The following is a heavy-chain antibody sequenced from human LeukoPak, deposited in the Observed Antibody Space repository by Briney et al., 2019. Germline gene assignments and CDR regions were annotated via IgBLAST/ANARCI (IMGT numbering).Heavy chain of an antibody. V-gene: IGHV3-33*08. CDR3: ASFYDF. D-gene: IGHD2/OR15-2a*01. CDR1: RFTFNTYA. CDR2: IWYDGSNK. Sequence: TGGSLRLSCAASRFTFNTYAMSWVRQAPGKGLEWVAVIWYDGSNKYYADSVKGRFTISRDNAKNSLYLQMNSLRAEDTAVYYCASFYDFWGQGTLVTVSS. J-gene: IGHJ4*02.